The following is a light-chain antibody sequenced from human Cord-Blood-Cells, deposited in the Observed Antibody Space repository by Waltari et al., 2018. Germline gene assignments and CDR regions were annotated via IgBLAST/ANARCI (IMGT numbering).Light chain of an antibody. Sequence: ISCTGTSSDVGGYNYVSWYQQHPGKAPKLMIYDVSKRPSGVSNRFSGSKSGNTASLTISGLQAEDEADYYCSSYTSSSTWVFGGGPKLTVL. CDR2: DVS. CDR1: SSDVGGYNY. CDR3: SSYTSSSTWV. V-gene: IGLV2-14*04. J-gene: IGLJ3*02.